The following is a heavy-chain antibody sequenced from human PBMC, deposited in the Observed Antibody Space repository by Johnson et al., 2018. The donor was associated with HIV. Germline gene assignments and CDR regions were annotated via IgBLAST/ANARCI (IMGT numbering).Heavy chain of an antibody. CDR1: GFTFSSYA. CDR3: ARESRTTVVIRGGAFDI. V-gene: IGHV3-30*04. CDR2: ISYDGSNK. J-gene: IGHJ3*02. Sequence: QVQLVESGGGVVQPGRSLRLSCAASGFTFSSYAMHWVRQAPGKGLEWVAVISYDGSNKYYADSVKGRFTISRDNSKNTLYLQMNSLRAEDTAGDYCARESRTTVVIRGGAFDIWGQGTMVTVSS. D-gene: IGHD4-23*01.